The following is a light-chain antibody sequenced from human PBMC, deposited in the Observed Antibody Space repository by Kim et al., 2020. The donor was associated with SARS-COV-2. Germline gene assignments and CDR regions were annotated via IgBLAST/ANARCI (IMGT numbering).Light chain of an antibody. CDR3: QQCGNSPWS. CDR1: QVVSSSY. V-gene: IGKV3-20*01. CDR2: RAS. J-gene: IGKJ1*01. Sequence: PGDRVTLSCRASQVVSSSYVAWYQQKPGQAPRLLIYRASRRATGVPDRFSGSGSGTDFTLTISRLEPEDFAVYHCQQCGNSPWSFGQGTKVDIK.